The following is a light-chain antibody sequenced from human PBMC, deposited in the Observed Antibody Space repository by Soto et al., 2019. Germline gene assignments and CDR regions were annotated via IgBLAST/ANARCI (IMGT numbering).Light chain of an antibody. CDR1: QGIRDN. Sequence: DIQMTQSPSSLSASVGDRVTLTCRASQGIRDNLAWYQQKPGKAPKRLIYAASTLQSGVPSRFSGTGSGTEFTLTINSLQPEDFATYYCLQHISLPPTFGQGTKLDIK. CDR2: AAS. V-gene: IGKV1-17*01. CDR3: LQHISLPPT. J-gene: IGKJ2*01.